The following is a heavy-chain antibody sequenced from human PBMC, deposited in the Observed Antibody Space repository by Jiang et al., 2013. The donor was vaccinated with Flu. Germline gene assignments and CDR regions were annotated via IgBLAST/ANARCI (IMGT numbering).Heavy chain of an antibody. Sequence: GSSVKVSCKASGGTFSSYAISWVRQAPGQGLEWMGGIIPIFGTANYAQKFQGRVTITADESTSTAYMELSSLRSEDTAVYYCARVSDSSSWYRGSWFDPWGQGTLVTVSS. V-gene: IGHV1-69*01. CDR2: IIPIFGTA. D-gene: IGHD6-13*01. J-gene: IGHJ5*02. CDR1: GGTFSSYA. CDR3: ARVSDSSSWYRGSWFDP.